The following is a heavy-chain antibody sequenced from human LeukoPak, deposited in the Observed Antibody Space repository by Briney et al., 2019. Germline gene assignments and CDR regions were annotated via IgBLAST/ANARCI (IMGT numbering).Heavy chain of an antibody. CDR3: AKIANFYDSSGFYG. J-gene: IGHJ4*02. CDR2: ISGSGKFP. CDR1: GFTFSSYA. Sequence: PGGSLRLSCAASGFTFSSYAMTSVRQAPGKGLEWVSVISGSGKFPSYADSVKGRFTISRDNAKNTLYLQMNSLEAEDTAMYYCAKIANFYDSSGFYGWGQGTLVTVSS. V-gene: IGHV3-23*01. D-gene: IGHD3-22*01.